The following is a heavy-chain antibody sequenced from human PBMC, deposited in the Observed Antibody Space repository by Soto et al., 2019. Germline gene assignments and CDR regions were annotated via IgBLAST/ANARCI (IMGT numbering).Heavy chain of an antibody. CDR3: ARGTKSGYSYGYIDY. D-gene: IGHD5-18*01. J-gene: IGHJ4*02. CDR2: IYYSGST. V-gene: IGHV4-61*01. Sequence: QVQLQESGPGLVKPSETLSLTCTVSGGSVSSGSYYWSWIRQPPGKGLEWIGYIYYSGSTNYNPPLKRRVTISVDTSKNQFSLKLSSVTAADTAVYYCARGTKSGYSYGYIDYWGQGTLVTVSS. CDR1: GGSVSSGSYY.